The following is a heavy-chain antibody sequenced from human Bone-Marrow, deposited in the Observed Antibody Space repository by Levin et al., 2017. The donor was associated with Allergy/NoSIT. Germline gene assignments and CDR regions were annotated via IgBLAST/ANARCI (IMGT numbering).Heavy chain of an antibody. CDR1: GFTFSTYA. D-gene: IGHD1-26*01. CDR2: IGSGGGST. CDR3: AKLIVGGGSDY. Sequence: GGSLRLSCAASGFTFSTYAMSWVRQAPGKGLEWVSSIGSGGGSTFYTDSVKGRFTISRDNSKNTLYLQMNSLRADDTAVYFCAKLIVGGGSDYWGRGAQVTVSS. V-gene: IGHV3-23*01. J-gene: IGHJ4*02.